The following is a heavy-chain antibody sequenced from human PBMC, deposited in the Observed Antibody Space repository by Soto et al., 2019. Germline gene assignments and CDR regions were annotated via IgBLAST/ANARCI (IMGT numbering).Heavy chain of an antibody. Sequence: GRSLRLSCARSGSTFTDSTMTWVRQAPGKGLEWVSAISGDGLSTYYAGSVKGRFTISRDNSKTTLYLQMNSLRAEDTAVYYCARRPDAFDIWGRGTMVTVSS. J-gene: IGHJ3*02. CDR2: ISGDGLST. V-gene: IGHV3-23*01. CDR1: GSTFTDST. CDR3: ARRPDAFDI.